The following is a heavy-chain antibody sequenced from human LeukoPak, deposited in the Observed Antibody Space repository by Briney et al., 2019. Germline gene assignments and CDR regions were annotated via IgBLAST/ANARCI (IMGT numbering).Heavy chain of an antibody. CDR2: IYYSGST. V-gene: IGHV4-59*01. CDR1: GGSISSYY. D-gene: IGHD6-6*01. J-gene: IGHJ1*01. Sequence: PSETLPLTCTVSGGSISSYYWSWIRQPPGKGLEWIGYIYYSGSTNYNPSLKSRVTISVDTSKNQFSLKLSSVTAADTAVYYCARDRRTWGSSGLSEYFQHWGQGTLVTVSS. CDR3: ARDRRTWGSSGLSEYFQH.